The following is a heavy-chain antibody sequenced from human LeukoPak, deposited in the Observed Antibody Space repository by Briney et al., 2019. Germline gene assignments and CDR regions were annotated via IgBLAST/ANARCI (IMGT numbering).Heavy chain of an antibody. J-gene: IGHJ4*02. CDR1: GFTFSDFW. CDR2: KKQDGSEK. CDR3: ASYLYWWSDLGY. D-gene: IGHD2-8*02. Sequence: GGSLTLSCSASGFTFSDFWMTWLPPAPGKERKGVVNKKQDGSEKYYVDSVKGRFTISRDKAKNSLYLQMNSLRVEDTAVYYCASYLYWWSDLGYWGQGTLVTVSS. V-gene: IGHV3-7*01.